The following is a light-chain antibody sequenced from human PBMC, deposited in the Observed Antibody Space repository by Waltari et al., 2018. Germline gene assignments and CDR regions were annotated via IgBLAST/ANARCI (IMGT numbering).Light chain of an antibody. J-gene: IGKJ4*01. CDR2: DAS. Sequence: EIVLTQSPATLSLSPGERATLSCRASQSVNEYLAWYQQIPGPAPRLLIYDASNRATGIPARFSGSVSGTDFTLTISSLEPEDFAIYYCHGRSNWPPVTFGGGTKVEIK. CDR1: QSVNEY. CDR3: HGRSNWPPVT. V-gene: IGKV3-11*01.